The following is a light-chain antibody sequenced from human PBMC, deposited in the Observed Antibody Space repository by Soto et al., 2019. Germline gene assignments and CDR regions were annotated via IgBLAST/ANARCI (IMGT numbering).Light chain of an antibody. CDR1: QTVLYSSNNKNH. CDR2: WAS. CDR3: QQYYSTPRT. V-gene: IGKV4-1*01. J-gene: IGKJ1*01. Sequence: DIVMTQSPDSLSVSLGERATINCKSSQTVLYSSNNKNHLAWYQQRPGQPPKLLFSWASTRESGVPDRFSASGSGTDFTLSIGGLQAEDVAVYYCQQYYSTPRTFGQGTKVEIK.